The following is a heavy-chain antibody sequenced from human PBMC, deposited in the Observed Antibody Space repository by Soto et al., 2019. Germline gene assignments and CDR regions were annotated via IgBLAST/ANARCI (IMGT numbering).Heavy chain of an antibody. D-gene: IGHD3-9*01. V-gene: IGHV3-23*01. CDR1: GFTFSSYA. J-gene: IGHJ4*02. CDR3: AKDLDTYYDILTGYLTTDDY. CDR2: ISGSGGST. Sequence: GGSLRLSCAASGFTFSSYAMSWVRQAPGKGLEWVSAISGSGGSTYYADSVKGRFTISRDNSKNTLYLQMNSLRAEDTAVYYCAKDLDTYYDILTGYLTTDDYWGQGTLVTVSS.